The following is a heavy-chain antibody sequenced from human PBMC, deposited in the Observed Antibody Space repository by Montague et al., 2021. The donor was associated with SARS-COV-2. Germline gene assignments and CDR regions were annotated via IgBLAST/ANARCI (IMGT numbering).Heavy chain of an antibody. J-gene: IGHJ4*02. CDR2: IYYSGST. CDR1: GGSISSGGYY. D-gene: IGHD6-13*01. Sequence: TLSLTCTVSGGSISSGGYYWSWIRQPPGKGLEWIGCIYYSGSTYYNPSLKSRVTISVDTSKNQFSLKLSSVTAADTAVYYCARDVGWYSSSWFDYWGQGTLVTVSS. CDR3: ARDVGWYSSSWFDY. V-gene: IGHV4-31*03.